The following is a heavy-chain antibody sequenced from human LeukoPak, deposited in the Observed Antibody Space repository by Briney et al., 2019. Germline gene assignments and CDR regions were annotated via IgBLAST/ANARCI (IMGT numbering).Heavy chain of an antibody. J-gene: IGHJ4*02. CDR2: ISGSGGST. D-gene: IGHD3-22*01. V-gene: IGHV3-23*01. CDR1: GFTSSSYA. CDR3: AKETYSSGYFNDY. Sequence: PGGSLRLSCAASGFTSSSYAMSWVRQDPGKGLEWVSAISGSGGSTYYADSVKGRFTISRDNSKNTLYLQMNSLRAEDTAVYYCAKETYSSGYFNDYWGQGTLVTVSS.